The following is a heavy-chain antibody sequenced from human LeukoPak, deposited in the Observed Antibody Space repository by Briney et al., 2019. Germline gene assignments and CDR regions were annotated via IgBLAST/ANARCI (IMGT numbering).Heavy chain of an antibody. CDR3: AKAWGSSWYWYFDY. D-gene: IGHD6-13*01. V-gene: IGHV3-23*01. CDR2: ISGSGGST. CDR1: GFTFSSYA. Sequence: GSLRLSCAASGFTFSSYAMSWVRQGPGKGLEWVSVISGSGGSTYYADSVTGRFTISRDNSKNTLYLQMNSLRAEDTAVYYCAKAWGSSWYWYFDYWGQGTLVTVSS. J-gene: IGHJ4*02.